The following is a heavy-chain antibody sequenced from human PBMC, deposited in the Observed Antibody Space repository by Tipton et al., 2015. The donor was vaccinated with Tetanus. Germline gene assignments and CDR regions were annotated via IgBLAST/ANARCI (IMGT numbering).Heavy chain of an antibody. V-gene: IGHV4-39*07. Sequence: TLSLTCTVSDESISSSSYYWGWIRHHPGRGLEWIASISSSGTSYNNPSFRSRVTISVDTSKNQFSLRLTSVTAADTAVYYCARANNDFPKKGPFDSWGQGSLVIVSS. CDR2: ISSSGTS. CDR1: DESISSSSYY. J-gene: IGHJ4*02. CDR3: ARANNDFPKKGPFDS. D-gene: IGHD3-3*01.